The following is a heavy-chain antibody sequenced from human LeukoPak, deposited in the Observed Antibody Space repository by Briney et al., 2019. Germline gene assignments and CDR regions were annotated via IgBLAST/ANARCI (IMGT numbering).Heavy chain of an antibody. CDR2: MFHSGST. Sequence: SETLSLTCTVSGYSISNGYYWGWIRQPPGKGLEWIGSMFHSGSTDHNPSLKSRVTMSVDTSKNQFSLKLSSVTAADTAVYYCARDWGSYRPYYFDYWGQGTLVTVSS. V-gene: IGHV4-38-2*02. CDR1: GYSISNGYY. D-gene: IGHD1-26*01. J-gene: IGHJ4*02. CDR3: ARDWGSYRPYYFDY.